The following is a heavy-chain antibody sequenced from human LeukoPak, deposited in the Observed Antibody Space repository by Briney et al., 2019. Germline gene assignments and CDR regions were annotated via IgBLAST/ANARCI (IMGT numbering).Heavy chain of an antibody. J-gene: IGHJ5*02. CDR3: ARDLHRPGYSSGWSGNNWFDP. V-gene: IGHV3-23*01. CDR1: GFTFSSYG. D-gene: IGHD6-19*01. CDR2: ISGSGGSI. Sequence: GGSLRLSCEASGFTFSSYGMSWVRQAPGKGLEWVSGISGSGGSIYYADSLKGRFTISKDNSKNTLYLQMNSLRAEDTAVYYCARDLHRPGYSSGWSGNNWFDPWGQGTLVTVSS.